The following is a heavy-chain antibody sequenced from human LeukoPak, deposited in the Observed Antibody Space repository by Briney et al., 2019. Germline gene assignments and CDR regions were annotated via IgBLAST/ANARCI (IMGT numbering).Heavy chain of an antibody. D-gene: IGHD6-19*01. V-gene: IGHV3-74*01. CDR1: GFTLSKYW. CDR2: INTDGTVT. Sequence: PGGSLRLSCAASGFTLSKYWMLWVRQAPRKGLESVSRINTDGTVTTYADSVKGRFTVSRDNADITMFLQMNSVRDEDTAVYYCATKQWLAPPPDSWGQGTPVTVSS. J-gene: IGHJ4*02. CDR3: ATKQWLAPPPDS.